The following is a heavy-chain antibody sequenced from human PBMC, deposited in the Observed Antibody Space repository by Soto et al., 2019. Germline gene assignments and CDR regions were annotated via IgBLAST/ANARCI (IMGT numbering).Heavy chain of an antibody. D-gene: IGHD3-9*01. CDR2: IVSNSIGST. V-gene: IGHV3-21*04. J-gene: IGHJ4*02. CDR1: GFGFSSYA. CDR3: AKDIIELDMTNYFDY. Sequence: GGSLRLSCEAYGFGFSSYAVNWVRQAPGKGLEWVSSIVSNSIGSTYYADSVKGRFTISRDNAKNSLYLQMNSLRAEDTALYYCAKDIIELDMTNYFDYWGQGTLVTVSS.